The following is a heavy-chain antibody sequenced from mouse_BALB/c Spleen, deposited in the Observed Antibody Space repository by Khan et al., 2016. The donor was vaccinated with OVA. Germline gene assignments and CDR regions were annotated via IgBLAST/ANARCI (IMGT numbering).Heavy chain of an antibody. Sequence: VQLQQSGPELVKPGASVKISCKAAGYTFTDYNMHWVKQSHGKSLEWIGYVYPYNGGTAYSHKFKSKATLTVDISSSTAYMELRSLTSEDSAVYYWARSSGPGYDYDFYNWGQGTTLTVSS. CDR1: GYTFTDYN. CDR3: ARSSGPGYDYDFYN. J-gene: IGHJ2*01. CDR2: VYPYNGGT. V-gene: IGHV1S29*02. D-gene: IGHD2-4*01.